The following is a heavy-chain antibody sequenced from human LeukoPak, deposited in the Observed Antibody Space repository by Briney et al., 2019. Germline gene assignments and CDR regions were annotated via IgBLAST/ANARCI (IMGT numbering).Heavy chain of an antibody. CDR2: IYYSGST. J-gene: IGHJ4*02. CDR1: GGSISSYF. D-gene: IGHD6-19*01. Sequence: SETLSLTCTVSGGSISSYFWSWIRQPPGKGLEWIGYIYYSGSTSYNPSLKSRVTISVGTSKNQFSLKLSSVTAADTAVYYCARVPNSGWYYFDYWGQGTLVTVSS. V-gene: IGHV4-59*01. CDR3: ARVPNSGWYYFDY.